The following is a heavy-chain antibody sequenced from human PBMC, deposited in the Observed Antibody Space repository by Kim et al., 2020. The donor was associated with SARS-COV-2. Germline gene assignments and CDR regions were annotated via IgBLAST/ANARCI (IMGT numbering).Heavy chain of an antibody. CDR1: GGSISSSSYY. V-gene: IGHV4-39*01. D-gene: IGHD6-13*01. Sequence: SETLSLTCTVSGGSISSSSYYWGWIRQPPGKGLEWIGSIYYTGNTYYNPSLKGRVTISVDTSKNQFSLKLSSVTAADTAVYYCARPGKVWVAAAYFDYWGQVTLVTVSS. J-gene: IGHJ4*02. CDR2: IYYTGNT. CDR3: ARPGKVWVAAAYFDY.